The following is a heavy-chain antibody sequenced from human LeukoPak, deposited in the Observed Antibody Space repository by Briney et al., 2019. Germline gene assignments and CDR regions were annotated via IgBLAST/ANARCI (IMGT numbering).Heavy chain of an antibody. J-gene: IGHJ5*02. CDR2: TWYDGSNK. V-gene: IGHV3-33*01. Sequence: GGSLRLSCAASGFTFKNYGMHWIRQAPGKGLEWVAMTWYDGSNKYYADSVKGRFTISRDNSKNTVSLQMNNLRVEDTAIYYCARGTSGGASTLDPWGRGTLATVSS. D-gene: IGHD1-26*01. CDR1: GFTFKNYG. CDR3: ARGTSGGASTLDP.